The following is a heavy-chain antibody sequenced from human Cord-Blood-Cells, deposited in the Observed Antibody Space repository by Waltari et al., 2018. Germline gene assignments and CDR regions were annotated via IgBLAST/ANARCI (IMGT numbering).Heavy chain of an antibody. J-gene: IGHJ4*02. CDR2: IKSKTDGGTT. CDR3: TTDFGGSYPHFDY. V-gene: IGHV3-15*01. Sequence: EVQLVESGGGLVKPGGSLRLSCAASGFTFSNAWLSWVRQAPGKGREWVGRIKSKTDGGTTDYAAPVKGRFTISRDDSKNTLYLQMNSLKTEDTAVYYCTTDFGGSYPHFDYWGQGTLVTVSS. D-gene: IGHD1-26*01. CDR1: GFTFSNAW.